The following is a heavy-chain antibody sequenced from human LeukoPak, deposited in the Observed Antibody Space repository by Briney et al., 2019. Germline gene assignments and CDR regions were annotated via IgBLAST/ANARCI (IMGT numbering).Heavy chain of an antibody. J-gene: IGHJ4*02. V-gene: IGHV3-21*04. CDR1: GFTFSSYS. D-gene: IGHD2-15*01. CDR2: ISSSSSYI. Sequence: GGSLRLSCAASGFTFSSYSMNWVRQAPGKGLEWVSSISSSSSYIYYADSVKGRFTISRDNAKNSLSLQMNSLRAEDTAVYYCAKDPVVVVVAATFDYWGQGTLVTVSS. CDR3: AKDPVVVVVAATFDY.